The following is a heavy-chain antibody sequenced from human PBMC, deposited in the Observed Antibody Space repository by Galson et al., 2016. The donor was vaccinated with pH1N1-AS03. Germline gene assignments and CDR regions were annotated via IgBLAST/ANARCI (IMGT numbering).Heavy chain of an antibody. J-gene: IGHJ5*02. D-gene: IGHD3-16*01. Sequence: SLRLSCAASGFIFDDYSMVWVRQAPGKGLEWLCLISWDGADTYYEDSVEGRFTISRDNSQNSPYLHMNSVTPEDAAFYYCAKYRERADTWGGSLDPWGQGTLVTVSS. CDR3: AKYRERADTWGGSLDP. CDR1: GFIFDDYS. V-gene: IGHV3-43*01. CDR2: ISWDGADT.